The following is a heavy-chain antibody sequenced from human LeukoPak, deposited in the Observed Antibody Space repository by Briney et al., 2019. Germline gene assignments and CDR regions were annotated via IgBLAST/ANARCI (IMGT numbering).Heavy chain of an antibody. CDR3: ASDIPAIDAFDI. J-gene: IGHJ3*02. V-gene: IGHV3-21*01. D-gene: IGHD2-2*02. CDR1: GFTFSSYS. CDR2: ISSSSSYI. Sequence: GGSLRLSCAASGFTFSSYSMNWVRQAPGKGLEWVSSISSSSSYIYYADSVKGRFTISRDNAKNSLYLQMNSLRAEDTAVYYCASDIPAIDAFDIWGQGTMVTVSS.